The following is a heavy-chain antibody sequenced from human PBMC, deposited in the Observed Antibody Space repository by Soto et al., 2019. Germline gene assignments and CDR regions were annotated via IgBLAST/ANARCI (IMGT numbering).Heavy chain of an antibody. J-gene: IGHJ4*02. CDR1: CGSISSYY. Sequence: PSETLSLTCTFSCGSISSYYWSWIRQPPGKGLEWIGYIYYSGSTNYNPSLKSRVTISVDTSKNQFSLRLSSVTAADTAVYYCASAHPWGLGELSFFDYWGQGTLVTVSS. V-gene: IGHV4-59*01. D-gene: IGHD3-16*02. CDR2: IYYSGST. CDR3: ASAHPWGLGELSFFDY.